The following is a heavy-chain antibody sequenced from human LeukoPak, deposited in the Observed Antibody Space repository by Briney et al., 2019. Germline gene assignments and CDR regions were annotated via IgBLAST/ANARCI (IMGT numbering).Heavy chain of an antibody. CDR2: INSDGTTT. D-gene: IGHD4-17*01. CDR3: ASSGITVTGSYYYYMDV. Sequence: GGSLRLSCAASGFTFSRYWMFWVRQAPGKGLVCVSRINSDGTTTNYADSVKGRFTISRDNAKNTLSLQLNSLRAEDTAVYYCASSGITVTGSYYYYMDVWGKGTTVTVSS. J-gene: IGHJ6*03. V-gene: IGHV3-74*01. CDR1: GFTFSRYW.